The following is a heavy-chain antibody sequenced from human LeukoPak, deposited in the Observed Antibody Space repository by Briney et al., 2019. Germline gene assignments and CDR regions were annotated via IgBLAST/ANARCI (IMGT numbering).Heavy chain of an antibody. CDR2: INSDGTTT. D-gene: IGHD4-17*01. CDR3: ASSGITVTGSYYYYMDV. Sequence: GGSLRLSCAASGFTFSRYWMFWVRQAPGKGLVCVSRINSDGTTTNYADSVKGRFTISRDNAKNTLSLQLNSLRAEDTAVYYCASSGITVTGSYYYYMDVWGKGTTVTVSS. J-gene: IGHJ6*03. V-gene: IGHV3-74*01. CDR1: GFTFSRYW.